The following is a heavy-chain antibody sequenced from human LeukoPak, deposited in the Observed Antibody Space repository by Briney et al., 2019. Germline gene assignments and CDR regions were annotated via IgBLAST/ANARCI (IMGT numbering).Heavy chain of an antibody. V-gene: IGHV3-74*01. CDR3: ASSKGPVDY. Sequence: GGSLRLSCAASGFTFSSYWMHWVRQVPGKGLVWVSRINTDGSSTNYADSVKGRFTISRDNAKNSLYLQMNSLRADDTAVYYCASSKGPVDYWGQGTLVTVSS. J-gene: IGHJ4*02. CDR1: GFTFSSYW. D-gene: IGHD2/OR15-2a*01. CDR2: INTDGSST.